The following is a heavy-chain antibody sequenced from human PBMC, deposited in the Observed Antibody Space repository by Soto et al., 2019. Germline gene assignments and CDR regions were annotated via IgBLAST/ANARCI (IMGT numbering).Heavy chain of an antibody. CDR2: IYYSGST. CDR3: ASSILGYYDSSGYPGY. Sequence: PSETLSLTCTVSGGSISSGDYYWSWIRQPPGKGLEWIGYIYYSGSTYYNPSLKSRVTISVGTSKNQFSLKLSSVTAADTAVYYCASSILGYYDSSGYPGYWGQGTLVTVSS. CDR1: GGSISSGDYY. D-gene: IGHD3-22*01. J-gene: IGHJ4*02. V-gene: IGHV4-30-4*01.